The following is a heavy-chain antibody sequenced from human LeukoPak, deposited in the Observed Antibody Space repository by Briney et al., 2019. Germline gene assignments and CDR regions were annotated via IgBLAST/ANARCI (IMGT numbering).Heavy chain of an antibody. CDR2: SNWSGGSK. CDR1: GFTFDEYG. Sequence: PGGSLRLSCAASGFTFDEYGMSWVRQGPGKGLGWVSGSNWSGGSKGYADSVKGRFTVSRDNSKNMLYLQMNSLRAEDTAVYYCAYYPVNEEPPTFWGQGTLVTVSS. CDR3: AYYPVNEEPPTF. D-gene: IGHD1-1*01. J-gene: IGHJ4*02. V-gene: IGHV3-20*04.